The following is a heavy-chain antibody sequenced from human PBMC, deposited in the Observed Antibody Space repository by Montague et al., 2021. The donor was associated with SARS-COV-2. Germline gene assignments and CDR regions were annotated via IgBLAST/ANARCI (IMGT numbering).Heavy chain of an antibody. J-gene: IGHJ3*02. CDR3: ARGSGWKGNAFDI. CDR2: IYYSGST. V-gene: IGHV4-59*01. D-gene: IGHD6-19*01. CDR1: CGSISSYY. Sequence: SETLSLTCTVSCGSISSYYWSWIRQPPGKGLEWIGYIYYSGSTNXNPSLKSRVTISVDTSKNQFSLKLSSVTAADTAVYYCARGSGWKGNAFDIWGQGTMVTVSS.